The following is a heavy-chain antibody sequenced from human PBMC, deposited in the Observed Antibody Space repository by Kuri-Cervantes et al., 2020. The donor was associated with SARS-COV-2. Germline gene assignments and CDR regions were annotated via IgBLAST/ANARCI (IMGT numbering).Heavy chain of an antibody. V-gene: IGHV3-23*01. D-gene: IGHD6-25*01. CDR3: AKDQAAFGL. J-gene: IGHJ2*01. CDR2: ISGSGGST. CDR1: GFTFSSYW. Sequence: LSLTCAASGFTFSSYWMSWVRQAPGKGLEWVSAISGSGGSTYYADSVKGRFTISRDNSKDTLSLQMNSLRAEDTAVYYCAKDQAAFGLWGRGTLVTVSS.